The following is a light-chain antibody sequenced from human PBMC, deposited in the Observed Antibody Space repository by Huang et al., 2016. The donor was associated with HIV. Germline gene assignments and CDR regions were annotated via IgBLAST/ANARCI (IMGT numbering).Light chain of an antibody. Sequence: DIQMTQSPSSLSASVGDRVTITCRASQGISKYVNWYQQRPGKAPKLLIYATSNLQSGVPSRFSGSGSGTAFTLTITSLQPEDFATYYCQQSYTSPPITFGQGTRL. CDR2: ATS. J-gene: IGKJ5*01. CDR1: QGISKY. CDR3: QQSYTSPPIT. V-gene: IGKV1-39*01.